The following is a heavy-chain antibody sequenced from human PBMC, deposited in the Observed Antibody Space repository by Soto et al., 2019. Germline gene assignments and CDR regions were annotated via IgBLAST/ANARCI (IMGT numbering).Heavy chain of an antibody. CDR3: ARWGSIPDIVVVPAAMGGAFDI. CDR2: INAGNGNT. V-gene: IGHV1-3*01. CDR1: GYTFTSYA. D-gene: IGHD2-2*01. J-gene: IGHJ3*02. Sequence: GASVKVSCKASGYTFTSYAMHWVRQAPGQRLEWMGWINAGNGNTKYSQKFQGRVTITRDTSASTAYMELSSLRSEDTAVYYCARWGSIPDIVVVPAAMGGAFDIWGQGTMVTVSS.